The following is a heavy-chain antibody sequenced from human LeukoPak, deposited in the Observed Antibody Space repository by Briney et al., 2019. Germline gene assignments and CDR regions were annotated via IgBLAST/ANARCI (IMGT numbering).Heavy chain of an antibody. D-gene: IGHD5-24*01. J-gene: IGHJ4*02. CDR1: GSTFSNYN. CDR3: ARGRDGSQSPIDY. CDR2: ISSSSSYI. V-gene: IGHV3-21*01. Sequence: KPGGSLRLSCAASGSTFSNYNMNWVRQAPGKGLEWVSSISSSSSYIYYADSLRGRFTISRDNAENSLYLQMISLRAEDTAVYYCARGRDGSQSPIDYWGQGTLVTVSS.